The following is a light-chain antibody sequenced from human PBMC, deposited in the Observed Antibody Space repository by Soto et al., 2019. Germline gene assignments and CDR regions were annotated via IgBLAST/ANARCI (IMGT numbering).Light chain of an antibody. Sequence: DIQMTQSPSTLSASVGDRVTFDCRASQNIVEWLAWYQQKPGKAPKLLIYKAYNLESGVPSRFGGSGSGSEFTLTNSNLQADDFATYYCQQYKDSPWTFGQGTKVDIK. CDR3: QQYKDSPWT. CDR1: QNIVEW. J-gene: IGKJ1*01. V-gene: IGKV1-5*03. CDR2: KAY.